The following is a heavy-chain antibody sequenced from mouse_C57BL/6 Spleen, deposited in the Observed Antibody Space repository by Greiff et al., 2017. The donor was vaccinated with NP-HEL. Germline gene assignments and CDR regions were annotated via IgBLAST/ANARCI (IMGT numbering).Heavy chain of an antibody. D-gene: IGHD2-5*01. V-gene: IGHV5-9*01. J-gene: IGHJ2*01. Sequence: EVKLVESGGGLVKPGGSLKLSCAASGFTFSSYTMSWVRQTPEKRLEWVATISGGGGNTYYPDSVKGRFTISRDNAKNTLYLQMSSLRSEDTALYYCARYASYSNYPYYFDYWGQGTTLTVSS. CDR1: GFTFSSYT. CDR2: ISGGGGNT. CDR3: ARYASYSNYPYYFDY.